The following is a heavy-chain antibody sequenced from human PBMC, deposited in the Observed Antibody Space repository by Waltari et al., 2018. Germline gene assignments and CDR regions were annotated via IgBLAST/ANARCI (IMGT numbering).Heavy chain of an antibody. V-gene: IGHV1-8*02. J-gene: IGHJ4*02. D-gene: IGHD6-6*01. CDR3: ARGHDSSASIDY. CDR2: MNPNRGNT. CDR1: GYTFTSYD. Sequence: QVQLVQSGAEVKKPGASVKVSCKASGYTFTSYDINWVRQATGQGLEWMGWMNPNRGNTGYAQKFQGRVTMTRNPSISTAYMELSSLRSEDTAVYYCARGHDSSASIDYWGQGTLVTVSS.